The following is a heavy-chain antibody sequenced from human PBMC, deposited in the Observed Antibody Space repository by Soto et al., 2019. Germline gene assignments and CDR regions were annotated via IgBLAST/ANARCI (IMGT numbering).Heavy chain of an antibody. CDR1: GGSISTGGYS. Sequence: SETLYLTSDVSGGSISTGGYSWNWIRQPPGKGLEWVGYIYHSGSTYDNPSLKSRVTMSVNRSKNQFSLNLTSVTAADTAVYFCARGHYRYAFDIWGQGTMVTVSS. CDR3: ARGHYRYAFDI. CDR2: IYHSGST. J-gene: IGHJ3*02. V-gene: IGHV4-30-2*01. D-gene: IGHD1-26*01.